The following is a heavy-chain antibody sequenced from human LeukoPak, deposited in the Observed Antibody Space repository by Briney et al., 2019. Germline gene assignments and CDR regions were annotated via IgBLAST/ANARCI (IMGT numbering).Heavy chain of an antibody. V-gene: IGHV3-30*18. D-gene: IGHD4-17*01. Sequence: GGSLRLSCAASGFTFSSYWMTWVRQAPGKGLEWVAVISYDGSNKYYADSVKGRFTISRDNSKNTLYLQMNSLRAEDTAVYYCAKVGSADYGDYNFDYWGQGTLVTVSS. CDR1: GFTFSSYW. J-gene: IGHJ4*02. CDR2: ISYDGSNK. CDR3: AKVGSADYGDYNFDY.